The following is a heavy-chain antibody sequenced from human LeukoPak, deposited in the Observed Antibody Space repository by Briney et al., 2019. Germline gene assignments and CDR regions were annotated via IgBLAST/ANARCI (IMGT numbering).Heavy chain of an antibody. D-gene: IGHD3-3*01. V-gene: IGHV3-74*01. CDR2: INSDARNT. J-gene: IGHJ3*02. CDR3: ASGIGVGDSFDI. CDR1: GFTFSSYW. Sequence: GGSLRLSCAASGFTFSSYWMYWVRQAPGKGLVWVSRINSDARNTNYADSVQGRFAISRDNAKNTLYLQMNSLRVEDTAVYYCASGIGVGDSFDIWGQGTMVTVSS.